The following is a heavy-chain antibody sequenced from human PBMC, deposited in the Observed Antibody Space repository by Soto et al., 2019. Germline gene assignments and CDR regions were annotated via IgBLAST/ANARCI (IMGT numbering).Heavy chain of an antibody. D-gene: IGHD2-21*02. CDR1: GFTFSSYD. V-gene: IGHV3-13*01. Sequence: GGSLRLSCAASGFTFSSYDMHWVRQATGKGLEWVSAIGTAGDTYYPGSVKGRFTISRENAKNSLYLQMNSLRAEETAVYYCARGDHCGGDCYSVSNDAFDIWGQGTMVTVSS. J-gene: IGHJ3*02. CDR2: IGTAGDT. CDR3: ARGDHCGGDCYSVSNDAFDI.